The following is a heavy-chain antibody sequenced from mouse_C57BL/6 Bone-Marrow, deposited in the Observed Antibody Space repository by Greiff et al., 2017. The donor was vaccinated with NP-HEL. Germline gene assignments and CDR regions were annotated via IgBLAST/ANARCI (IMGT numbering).Heavy chain of an antibody. Sequence: EVMLVESGGGLVKPGGSLKLSCAASGFTFSSYTMSWVRQTPEKRLEWVATISGGGGNTYYPDSVKGRFTISRDNAKNTLYLQMSSLRSEDTALYYCARLQTAQGYFDYWGQGTTLTVSS. CDR2: ISGGGGNT. CDR3: ARLQTAQGYFDY. V-gene: IGHV5-9*01. J-gene: IGHJ2*01. D-gene: IGHD3-2*02. CDR1: GFTFSSYT.